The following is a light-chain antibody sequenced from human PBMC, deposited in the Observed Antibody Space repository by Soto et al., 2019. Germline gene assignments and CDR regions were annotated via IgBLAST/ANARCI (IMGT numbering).Light chain of an antibody. V-gene: IGKV1-27*01. CDR2: GAS. Sequence: NQMTQSPSSLSASVGDSVTITCRASLGIGKFLAWYQQRPGKVPKLLIYGASTIQSGDPSRFSGRGSVREFTLTISSLQPEDVATYYGQKYNSFPQTCGQGTKVELK. CDR3: QKYNSFPQT. CDR1: LGIGKF. J-gene: IGKJ1*01.